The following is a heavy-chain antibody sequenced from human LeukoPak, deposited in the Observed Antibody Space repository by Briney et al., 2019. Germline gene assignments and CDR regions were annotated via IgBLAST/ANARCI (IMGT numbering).Heavy chain of an antibody. J-gene: IGHJ5*01. Sequence: SVKVSCKASGGTFSNYGISRVRQAPGQWLEWMGRIIPMLGIAKYAQKFQGRVTITADKSTSTAYMGLSSLRSEDTAAYYCARDFPHLAVVTSNWFDSWGQGTLVTVSS. CDR3: ARDFPHLAVVTSNWFDS. CDR1: GGTFSNYG. V-gene: IGHV1-69*04. CDR2: IIPMLGIA. D-gene: IGHD2-21*02.